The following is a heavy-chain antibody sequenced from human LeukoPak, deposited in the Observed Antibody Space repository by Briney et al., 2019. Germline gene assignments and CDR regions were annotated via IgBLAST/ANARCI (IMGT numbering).Heavy chain of an antibody. CDR2: ISGSGSNT. D-gene: IGHD4-23*01. CDR3: AKHYGSNSMADY. Sequence: GGSLRLSCAASGFTVSSYSMSWVRQAPGKGLEWVSAISGSGSNTYYADSVKGRFTISRDNSKNTLYLQMNSLRAEETAVYYCAKHYGSNSMADYWGQGTLVTVSS. J-gene: IGHJ4*02. V-gene: IGHV3-23*01. CDR1: GFTVSSYS.